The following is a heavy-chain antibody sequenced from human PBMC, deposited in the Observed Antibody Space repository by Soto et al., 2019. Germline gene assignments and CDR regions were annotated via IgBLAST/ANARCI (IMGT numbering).Heavy chain of an antibody. CDR2: ISAYNGNT. J-gene: IGHJ5*02. CDR1: GYTFTSYG. CDR3: ARDGRIFGVVLSWFDP. D-gene: IGHD3-3*01. V-gene: IGHV1-18*01. Sequence: ASVKVSCTASGYTFTSYGISWVRQAPGQGLEWMGWISAYNGNTNYAQKLQGRVTMTTDTSTSTAYMELRSLRSDDTAVYYCARDGRIFGVVLSWFDPWGQGTLVTVSS.